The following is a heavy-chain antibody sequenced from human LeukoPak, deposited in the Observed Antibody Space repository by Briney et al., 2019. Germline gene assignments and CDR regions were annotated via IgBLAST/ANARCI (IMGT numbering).Heavy chain of an antibody. CDR3: ARSHSSGWFDY. CDR1: GGSFSGYY. J-gene: IGHJ4*02. V-gene: IGHV4-34*01. Sequence: SETLSLTCAVYGGSFSGYYWSWIRQPPGKGLEWIGEINHSGSTNYNPSLKSRVTISVDTSKNQFSLKLGSVTAADTAVYYCARSHSSGWFDYWGQGTLVTVSS. CDR2: INHSGST. D-gene: IGHD6-19*01.